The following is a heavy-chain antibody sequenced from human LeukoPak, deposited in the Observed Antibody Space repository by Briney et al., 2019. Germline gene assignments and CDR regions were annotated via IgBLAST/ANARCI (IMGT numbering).Heavy chain of an antibody. CDR1: GFTVSSSY. D-gene: IGHD7-27*01. CDR2: IHSGGNT. J-gene: IGHJ3*02. CDR3: ARISEKLGDAFDI. Sequence: GGSLRLSCAASGFTVSSSYMSWVRQSPGKGLEWVSVIHSGGNTYYADSVKGRFTISRDNSKNTLYLQMNSLRAEDTAVYYCARISEKLGDAFDIWGQGTMVTVSS. V-gene: IGHV3-53*01.